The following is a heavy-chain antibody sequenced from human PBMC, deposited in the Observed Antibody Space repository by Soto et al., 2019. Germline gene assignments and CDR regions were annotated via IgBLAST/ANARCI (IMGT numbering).Heavy chain of an antibody. J-gene: IGHJ6*02. D-gene: IGHD6-13*01. CDR3: ARGIPSTGLAAAGTRPYYYYYYGMDV. CDR2: ISYDGSNK. V-gene: IGHV3-30-3*01. Sequence: GGSLRLSCAASGFTFSSYAMHSVRQAPCKVPEWVEVISYDGSNKYYADSVKGRFTISRDNSKNTLYLQMNSLRAEDTAVYYCARGIPSTGLAAAGTRPYYYYYYGMDVWGQGTTVTVSS. CDR1: GFTFSSYA.